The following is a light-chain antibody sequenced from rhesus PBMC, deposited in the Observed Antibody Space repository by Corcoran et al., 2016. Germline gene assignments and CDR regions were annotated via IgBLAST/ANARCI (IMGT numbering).Light chain of an antibody. J-gene: IGLJ1*01. Sequence: QAALTQSPSVSGSPGQSVTISCTGTSRDIGGYNRVSWYQQHPGKAPKLMIYEVSKRPSGVSDRFSGSKSGNTASLTISGLQAEDEAAYYCSSYASSSAYIFGAGTRLTVL. CDR3: SSYASSSAYI. CDR1: SRDIGGYNR. V-gene: IGLV2-13*02. CDR2: EVS.